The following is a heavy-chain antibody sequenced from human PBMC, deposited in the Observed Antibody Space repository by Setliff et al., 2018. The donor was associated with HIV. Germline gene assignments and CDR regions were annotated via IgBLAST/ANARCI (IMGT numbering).Heavy chain of an antibody. CDR3: ARGDSSGWYKRANYFDY. CDR2: IYYSGST. Sequence: KASETLSLTCTVSGGSISSYYWSWIRQPPGKGLEWIGYIYYSGSTNYNPSLKSRVTISVDTSKNQFSLKLSSVTAADTAVYYCARGDSSGWYKRANYFDYWGQGTLVTVSS. CDR1: GGSISSYY. D-gene: IGHD6-19*01. J-gene: IGHJ4*02. V-gene: IGHV4-59*01.